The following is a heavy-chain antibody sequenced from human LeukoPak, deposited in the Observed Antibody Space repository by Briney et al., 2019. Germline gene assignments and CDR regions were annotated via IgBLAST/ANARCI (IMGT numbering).Heavy chain of an antibody. CDR2: ISGSGGST. V-gene: IGHV3-23*01. Sequence: GGSLRLSCAASGFTFSSYAMSWVRQAPGKGLEWVSAISGSGGSTYYADSVKGRFTISRDNSKNTLYLQMNSLRAEDTAVYYCAKWMRLGNCSSTSCYPGPLDYWGQGTLVTVSS. J-gene: IGHJ4*02. CDR3: AKWMRLGNCSSTSCYPGPLDY. D-gene: IGHD2-2*03. CDR1: GFTFSSYA.